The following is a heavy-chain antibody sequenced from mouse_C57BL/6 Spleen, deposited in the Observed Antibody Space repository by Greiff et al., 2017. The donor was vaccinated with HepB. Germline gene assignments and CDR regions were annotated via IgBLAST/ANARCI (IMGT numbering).Heavy chain of an antibody. CDR3: ARESYYYGSSYRYFDV. CDR2: ISYSGST. D-gene: IGHD1-1*01. V-gene: IGHV3-1*01. J-gene: IGHJ1*03. Sequence: EVQRVESGPGMVKPSQSLSLTCTVTGYSITSGYDWHWIRHFPGNKLEWMGYISYSGSTNYNPSLKSRISITHDTSKNHFFLKLNSVTTEDTATYYWARESYYYGSSYRYFDVWGTGTTVTVSS. CDR1: GYSITSGYD.